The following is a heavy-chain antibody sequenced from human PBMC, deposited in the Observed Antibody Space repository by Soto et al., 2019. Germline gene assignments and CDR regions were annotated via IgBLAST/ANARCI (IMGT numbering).Heavy chain of an antibody. J-gene: IGHJ4*02. V-gene: IGHV3-30*18. CDR2: ISYDGSNK. D-gene: IGHD3-22*01. CDR3: AKPMYYYDGSGYPFDY. CDR1: GFTFSSYG. Sequence: GGSLRLSCAASGFTFSSYGMHWVRQAPGKGLEWVAVISYDGSNKYYADSVKGRFTISRDNSKNTLYLQMNSLRAEDTAVYYCAKPMYYYDGSGYPFDYWGQGTLVTVSS.